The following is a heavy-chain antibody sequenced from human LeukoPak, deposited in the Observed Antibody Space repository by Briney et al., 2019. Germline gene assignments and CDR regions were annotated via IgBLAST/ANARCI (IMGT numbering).Heavy chain of an antibody. CDR1: GYSFTSYW. D-gene: IGHD3-10*01. CDR2: TCPGDSDT. Sequence: GESLKISCKGSGYSFTSYWIGWVRQMPGKGLEWIGITCPGDSDTRYSPSFQGQVTISADKSISTAFLQWSSLQASDTAMYYCARSSAMTYNGPRDYWGQGTLVTVSS. V-gene: IGHV5-51*01. CDR3: ARSSAMTYNGPRDY. J-gene: IGHJ4*02.